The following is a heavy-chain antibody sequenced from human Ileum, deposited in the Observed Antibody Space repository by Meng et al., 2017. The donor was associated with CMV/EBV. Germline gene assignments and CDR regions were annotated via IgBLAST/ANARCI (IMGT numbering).Heavy chain of an antibody. V-gene: IGHV3-7*01. D-gene: IGHD2-2*01. Sequence: GESLKISCAASGFTFSSYWMSWVRQAPGKGLEWVANIKQDGSEKYYVDSVKGRFTISRDNAKNSLYLQMNSLRAEDTAVYYCAREYCSSTSCYPPTDYWGQGTLVTVSS. CDR2: IKQDGSEK. CDR3: AREYCSSTSCYPPTDY. CDR1: GFTFSSYW. J-gene: IGHJ4*02.